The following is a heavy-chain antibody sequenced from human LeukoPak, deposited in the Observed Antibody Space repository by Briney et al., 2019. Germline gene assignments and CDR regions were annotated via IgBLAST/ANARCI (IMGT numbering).Heavy chain of an antibody. Sequence: GGSLRLSCAASGSTFTSHGVHWVRQAPGKGLEWVGFVSDNGSRKHYADSVKGRFTISRDNSKTTVYLQMDTLKTEDTAVYYCARDLSGGWCSVYWGRGTLVTVSS. V-gene: IGHV3-30-3*01. CDR1: GSTFTSHG. CDR3: ARDLSGGWCSVY. D-gene: IGHD6-19*01. J-gene: IGHJ4*02. CDR2: VSDNGSRK.